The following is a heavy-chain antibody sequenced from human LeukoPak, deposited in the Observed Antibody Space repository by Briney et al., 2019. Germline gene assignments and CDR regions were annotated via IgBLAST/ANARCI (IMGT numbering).Heavy chain of an antibody. J-gene: IGHJ3*02. CDR2: ISSSSSYI. V-gene: IGHV3-21*01. Sequence: GGSLRHSCAASGFTFSSYSMNWVRQAPGKGLEWVSSISSSSSYIHSADSVRGRFTISRDNAKNSLFLQMNNLRAEDTAVYYCARDEWGDAFDIWGQGTMVTVFS. CDR1: GFTFSSYS. D-gene: IGHD1-26*01. CDR3: ARDEWGDAFDI.